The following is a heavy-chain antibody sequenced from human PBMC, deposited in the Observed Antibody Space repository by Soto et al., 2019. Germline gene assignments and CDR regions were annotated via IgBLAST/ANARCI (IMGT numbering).Heavy chain of an antibody. CDR3: ARSLGYAAGWSFDG. D-gene: IGHD3-16*01. Sequence: PSETLSLTCTVFGGSMSDYFWTWIRLPAGKRLEWIGRKSISGSTDYNPSLKGRASMSVDTSKNQFSLRLISVTAADTALYYCARSLGYAAGWSFDGWGQGILVTVSS. J-gene: IGHJ4*02. CDR2: KSISGST. V-gene: IGHV4-4*07. CDR1: GGSMSDYF.